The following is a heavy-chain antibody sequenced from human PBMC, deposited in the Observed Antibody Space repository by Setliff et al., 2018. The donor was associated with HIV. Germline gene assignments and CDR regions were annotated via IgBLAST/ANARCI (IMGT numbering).Heavy chain of an antibody. CDR1: GGTFSSYA. J-gene: IGHJ2*01. CDR2: IIPIFGST. Sequence: SVKVSCKASGGTFSSYAISWVRQAPGQGLEWMGGIIPIFGSTTRAQKFYDRVSITADESTDTAVLELSSLRSEDTAIYYCARDDHYYDMGSILSDWYFDVWGRGIQVTVSS. D-gene: IGHD3-22*01. CDR3: ARDDHYYDMGSILSDWYFDV. V-gene: IGHV1-69*13.